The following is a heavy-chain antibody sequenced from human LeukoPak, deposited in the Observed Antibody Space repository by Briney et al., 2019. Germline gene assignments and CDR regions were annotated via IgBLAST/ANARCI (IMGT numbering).Heavy chain of an antibody. CDR2: IKEDGSEK. V-gene: IGHV3-7*01. CDR1: GFTFSNAW. CDR3: ASMYTSGWYGAEYFQH. D-gene: IGHD6-19*01. J-gene: IGHJ1*01. Sequence: GGSLRLSCAASGFTFSNAWMSWVRQAPGKGLEWVANIKEDGSEKYYVDSVKGRFTIYRDNAENSLYLQMNSLRAEDTAVYYCASMYTSGWYGAEYFQHWGQGTLVTVSS.